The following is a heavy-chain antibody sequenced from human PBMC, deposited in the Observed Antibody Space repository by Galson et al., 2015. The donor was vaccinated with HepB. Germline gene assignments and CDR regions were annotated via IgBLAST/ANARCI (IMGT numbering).Heavy chain of an antibody. D-gene: IGHD5-24*01. CDR1: GYTFTSYA. CDR2: INPGNGNT. V-gene: IGHV1-3*01. CDR3: ARWGDGYNSGCDH. Sequence: SVKVSCKASGYTFTSYAMHWVRQAPGQRLEWMGWINPGNGNTKYSQKFQGRVTITRDTSASTAYMELSRLRSEDTAVYYCARWGDGYNSGCDHCGQGTLGTVSS. J-gene: IGHJ5*02.